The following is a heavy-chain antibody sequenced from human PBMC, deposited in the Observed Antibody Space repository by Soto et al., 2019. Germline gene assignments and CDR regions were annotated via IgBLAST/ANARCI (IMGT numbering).Heavy chain of an antibody. CDR3: ARGLRGSSPRYYYMDV. CDR1: GGSISSGGYY. J-gene: IGHJ6*03. V-gene: IGHV4-31*03. D-gene: IGHD6-13*01. CDR2: IYYSGST. Sequence: PSETLSLTCTVSGGSISSGGYYWSWIRQHPGKGLEWIGYIYYSGSTYYNPSLKSRVTISVDTSKNQFSLKLSSVTAADTAVYYCARGLRGSSPRYYYMDVWGKGTKVTVSS.